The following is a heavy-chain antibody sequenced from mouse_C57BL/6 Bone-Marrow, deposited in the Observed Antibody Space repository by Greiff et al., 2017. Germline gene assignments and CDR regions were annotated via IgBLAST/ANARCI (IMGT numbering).Heavy chain of an antibody. D-gene: IGHD1-1*01. J-gene: IGHJ4*01. CDR2: IWRGGST. Sequence: VQLQQSGPGLVQPSQSLSITCTVSGFSLTSYGVHWVRQSPGKGLEWLGVIWRGGSTDYNAAFMSRLSITKDNSKSQVFFKMNSLQADDTAIYYCAKNLHYYGTPYAMDYWGQGTSVTVSS. CDR3: AKNLHYYGTPYAMDY. CDR1: GFSLTSYG. V-gene: IGHV2-5*01.